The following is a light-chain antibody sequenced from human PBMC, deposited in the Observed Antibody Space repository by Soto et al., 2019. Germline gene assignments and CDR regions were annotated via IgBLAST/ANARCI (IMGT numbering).Light chain of an antibody. Sequence: DIQVIQSPSSLSASVGDRVTITCRASLRISTYLNWYQHKPGKAPKLLIYGASSLQSGVPSRVSGSGSGADFTLTISRLHPEDFATYYCQQSHSTPLTFGGGTNLEI. J-gene: IGKJ4*01. CDR1: LRISTY. CDR3: QQSHSTPLT. V-gene: IGKV1-39*01. CDR2: GAS.